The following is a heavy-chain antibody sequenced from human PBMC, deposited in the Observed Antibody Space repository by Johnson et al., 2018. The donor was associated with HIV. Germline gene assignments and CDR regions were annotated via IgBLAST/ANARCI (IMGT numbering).Heavy chain of an antibody. V-gene: IGHV3-11*04. CDR2: ISSRGRTI. Sequence: QVQLVESGGGLVKPGGSLRLSCAASGFKFSDYHMSWIRQAPGKGLEWVSYISSRGRTIYYADSVKDRFTISRDNAKNSLYLQMNSLRVEDTAVYYCARGGWVFDAFDIWGQGTMVTVSS. CDR3: ARGGWVFDAFDI. D-gene: IGHD6-13*01. CDR1: GFKFSDYH. J-gene: IGHJ3*02.